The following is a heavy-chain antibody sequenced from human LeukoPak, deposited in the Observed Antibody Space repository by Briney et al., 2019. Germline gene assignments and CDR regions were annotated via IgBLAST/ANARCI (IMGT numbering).Heavy chain of an antibody. CDR1: GFIFSSCS. D-gene: IGHD3-9*01. V-gene: IGHV3-21*01. J-gene: IGHJ4*02. CDR2: ISGSSFYI. Sequence: PGGSLRLSCAASGFIFSSCSMNWVRQAPGKGLEWVSSISGSSFYINYADSVKGRFTISRDNARNSLYLRMNSLRAEDTAMYYCARDPYDILTGHTYYFDYWGQGTLVTVSS. CDR3: ARDPYDILTGHTYYFDY.